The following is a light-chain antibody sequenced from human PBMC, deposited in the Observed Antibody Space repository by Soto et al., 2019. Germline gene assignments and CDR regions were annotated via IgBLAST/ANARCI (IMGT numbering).Light chain of an antibody. CDR2: WAS. J-gene: IGKJ2*01. CDR1: QSVLYSSNNKNY. Sequence: DIVMTQSPDSLAVSLGERATINCKSSQSVLYSSNNKNYLAWYQQKPGQPPKLHIYWASTRESGVPDRFSGSGSGTDFTLTISSPQAEDVAVYYCQQYYSTPETFGQGTKLEIK. V-gene: IGKV4-1*01. CDR3: QQYYSTPET.